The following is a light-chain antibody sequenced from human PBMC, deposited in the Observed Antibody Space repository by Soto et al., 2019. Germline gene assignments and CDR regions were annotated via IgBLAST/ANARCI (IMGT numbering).Light chain of an antibody. CDR2: DAS. CDR1: QGISSA. J-gene: IGKJ3*01. CDR3: QQFNSYLFT. V-gene: IGKV1-13*02. Sequence: AIQLTQSPSSLSASVGDRVTITCRASQGISSALAWYQQKPGKAPKLLIYDASSLESGVPSRFSGSGSGTDFTLTISRLQPEDFATYYCQQFNSYLFTFGPGTNVDIK.